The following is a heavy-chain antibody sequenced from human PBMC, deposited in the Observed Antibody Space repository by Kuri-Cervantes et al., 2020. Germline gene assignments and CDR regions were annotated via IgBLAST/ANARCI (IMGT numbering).Heavy chain of an antibody. CDR3: ARRGGYCSGGSCYGH. CDR2: IYYSGST. D-gene: IGHD2-15*01. J-gene: IGHJ4*02. CDR1: GGSVSSGSYY. V-gene: IGHV4-61*01. Sequence: GSLRLSCTVSGGSVSSGSYYWSWIRQPPGKGLEWIGYIYYSGSTNYNPSLKSRVTISVDTSKNQFSLKLSSVTAADTAVYYCARRGGYCSGGSCYGHWGQGTLVTVSS.